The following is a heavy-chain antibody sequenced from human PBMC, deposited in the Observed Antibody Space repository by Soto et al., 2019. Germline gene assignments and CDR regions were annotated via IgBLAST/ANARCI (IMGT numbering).Heavy chain of an antibody. CDR1: GGSISSGGYS. J-gene: IGHJ4*02. CDR2: IYHSGST. Sequence: SETLSLTCAVSGGSISSGGYSWSWIRQPPGKGLEWIGYIYHSGSTYYNPSLKSRVTISVDRSKNQFSLKLSSVTAADTAVYYCARANYYDSSGYSNHFDYWGQGTLVTVSS. V-gene: IGHV4-30-2*01. CDR3: ARANYYDSSGYSNHFDY. D-gene: IGHD3-22*01.